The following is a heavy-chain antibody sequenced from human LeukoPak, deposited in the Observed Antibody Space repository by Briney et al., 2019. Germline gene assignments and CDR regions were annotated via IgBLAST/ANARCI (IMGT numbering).Heavy chain of an antibody. D-gene: IGHD2-15*01. J-gene: IGHJ5*02. Sequence: GASVKVSCKTSGYTFTAYYIHWVRQAPGQGLEWMGWMNPLSGGTNYAQRFQGRVTMTRDSSISTASMQLSSLRSDDTADTAVYYCARGVGSSWFDPWGQGTLLTVSS. CDR1: GYTFTAYY. V-gene: IGHV1-2*02. CDR2: MNPLSGGT. CDR3: ARGVGSSWFDP.